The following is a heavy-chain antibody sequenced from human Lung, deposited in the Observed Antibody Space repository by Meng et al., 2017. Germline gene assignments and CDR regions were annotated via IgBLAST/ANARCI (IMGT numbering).Heavy chain of an antibody. Sequence: QGPLRGSGPGLLKPSGTLSLPCAVSGGSISSSNWWSWVRQPPGKGLEWIGEIYHSGSTNYNPSLKSRVTISVDKSKNQFSLKLSSVTAADTAVYYCARGSITMVRGVSVFDPWGQGTLVTVSS. V-gene: IGHV4-4*02. CDR3: ARGSITMVRGVSVFDP. CDR1: GGSISSSNW. J-gene: IGHJ5*02. D-gene: IGHD3-10*01. CDR2: IYHSGST.